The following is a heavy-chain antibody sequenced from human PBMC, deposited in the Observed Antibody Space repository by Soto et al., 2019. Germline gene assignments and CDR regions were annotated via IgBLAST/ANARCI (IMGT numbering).Heavy chain of an antibody. V-gene: IGHV3-73*01. CDR3: TRHDGGYYDFWSGYLEAWFDP. Sequence: GGSLRLSCAASGFTFSGSAMHWVRQASGKGLEWVGRIRSKANSYATAYAASVKGRFTISRDDSKNTAYLQMNSLKTEDTAVYYCTRHDGGYYDFWSGYLEAWFDPWGQGTLVTVPS. J-gene: IGHJ5*02. D-gene: IGHD3-3*01. CDR1: GFTFSGSA. CDR2: IRSKANSYAT.